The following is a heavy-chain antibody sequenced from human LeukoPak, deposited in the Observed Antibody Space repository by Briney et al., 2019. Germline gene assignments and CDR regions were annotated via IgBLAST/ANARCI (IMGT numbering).Heavy chain of an antibody. CDR3: ARDQQLVPHFDY. Sequence: ASVKVSCKASGYTFTGYYVHWVRQAPGQGLEWMGWINPNSGGTNYAQKFQGRVTMTRDTSISTAYMELSRLRSDDTAVYYCARDQQLVPHFDYWGQGTLVTVSS. CDR2: INPNSGGT. J-gene: IGHJ4*02. CDR1: GYTFTGYY. V-gene: IGHV1-2*02. D-gene: IGHD6-6*01.